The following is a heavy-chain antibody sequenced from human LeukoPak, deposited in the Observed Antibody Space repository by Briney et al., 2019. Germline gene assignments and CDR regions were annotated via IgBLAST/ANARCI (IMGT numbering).Heavy chain of an antibody. Sequence: GGSLRLSCAASGFTVSSNYMSWVRQAPGKGLEWVSVIYSGGSTYYADSVKGRFTISRDNSKNTLYLQMNSLRAEDTAVYYCAYSSSWRKFDYWGQRTLVTASS. CDR1: GFTVSSNY. J-gene: IGHJ4*02. D-gene: IGHD6-13*01. CDR3: AYSSSWRKFDY. CDR2: IYSGGST. V-gene: IGHV3-66*01.